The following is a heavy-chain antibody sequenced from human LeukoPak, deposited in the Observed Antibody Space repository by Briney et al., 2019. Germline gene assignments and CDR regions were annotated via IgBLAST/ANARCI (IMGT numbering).Heavy chain of an antibody. J-gene: IGHJ4*02. CDR2: IYHSGST. V-gene: IGHV4-38-2*02. Sequence: PSETLSLTCTVSGYSISSGYYWGWVRQPPGKGLEWIGSIYHSGSTYYNPSLKSRVTISVDTSKNQFSLKLSSVTAADTAVYYCARDTYYYDSSGYLRLDYWGQGTLVTVSS. CDR1: GYSISSGYY. CDR3: ARDTYYYDSSGYLRLDY. D-gene: IGHD3-22*01.